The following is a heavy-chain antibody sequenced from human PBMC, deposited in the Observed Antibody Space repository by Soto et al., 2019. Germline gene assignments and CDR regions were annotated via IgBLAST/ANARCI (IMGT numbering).Heavy chain of an antibody. D-gene: IGHD3-22*01. J-gene: IGHJ3*02. CDR2: IIPIFGTA. V-gene: IGHV1-69*06. CDR3: ARAEYYYDSSGTIAADAFDI. CDR1: GGTFSSYA. Sequence: SVKVSCKASGGTFSSYAISWVRQAPGQGLEWMGGIIPIFGTANYAQKFQGRVTITADKSTSTAYMELSSLRSEDTAVYYCARAEYYYDSSGTIAADAFDIWGQGTMVTVSS.